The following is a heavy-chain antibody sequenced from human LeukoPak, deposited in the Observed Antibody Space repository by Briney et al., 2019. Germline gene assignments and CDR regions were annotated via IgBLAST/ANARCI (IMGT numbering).Heavy chain of an antibody. J-gene: IGHJ4*02. CDR1: GFTFSSYS. Sequence: GGSLRLSCAASGFTFSSYSMNWVRQAPGKGLEWVSSISSSSSYIYYADSVKGRFTISRDNAKNSLYLQMNSLRAEDTAVYYCAKRIRAVAGPFDYWGQGTLVTVSS. D-gene: IGHD6-19*01. CDR2: ISSSSSYI. V-gene: IGHV3-21*04. CDR3: AKRIRAVAGPFDY.